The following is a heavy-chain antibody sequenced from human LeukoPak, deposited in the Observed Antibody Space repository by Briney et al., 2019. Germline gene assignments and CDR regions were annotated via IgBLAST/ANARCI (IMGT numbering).Heavy chain of an antibody. CDR2: INHSGST. J-gene: IGHJ4*02. CDR3: ARRSRQLWSDGFD. Sequence: SETLSLTCAVYGGSFSGYYWSWIRQPPGKGLEWIGEINHSGSTIYNPSLKSRVTISVDTSKNQFSLKLSSVTAADTAVYYCARRSRQLWSDGFDWGQGTLVTVSS. V-gene: IGHV4-34*01. D-gene: IGHD5-18*01. CDR1: GGSFSGYY.